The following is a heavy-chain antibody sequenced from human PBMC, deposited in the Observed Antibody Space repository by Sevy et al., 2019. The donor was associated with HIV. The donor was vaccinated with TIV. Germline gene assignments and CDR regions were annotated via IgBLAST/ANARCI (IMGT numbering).Heavy chain of an antibody. D-gene: IGHD2-15*01. CDR3: ARGDCSGGSCYSGSPNDY. V-gene: IGHV1-2*04. Sequence: ASVKVSCKASGYTFTDYYMHWVRQAPGQGLEWMGWINPNSGGTNYAQKFQGWVTMTRDTSISTAYMELSGLRSDDTAVYYCARGDCSGGSCYSGSPNDYWGQGTLVTVSS. CDR1: GYTFTDYY. J-gene: IGHJ4*02. CDR2: INPNSGGT.